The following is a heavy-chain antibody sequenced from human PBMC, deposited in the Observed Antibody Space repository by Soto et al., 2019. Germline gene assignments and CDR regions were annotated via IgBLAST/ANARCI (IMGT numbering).Heavy chain of an antibody. CDR3: ARAYGDDLYYYCMDV. Sequence: SETLSLTCTVSGGSISSYYWSWIRQPAGKGLEWIWRIYTSGSTNYNPSLKSRVTMSGDTSKNQFSLKLSSVTAADTAVYYCARAYGDDLYYYCMDVWGQGTTVTVSS. CDR2: IYTSGST. V-gene: IGHV4-4*07. CDR1: GGSISSYY. J-gene: IGHJ6*02. D-gene: IGHD4-17*01.